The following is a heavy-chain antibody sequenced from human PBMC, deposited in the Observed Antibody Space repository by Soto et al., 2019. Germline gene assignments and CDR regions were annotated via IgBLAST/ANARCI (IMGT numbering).Heavy chain of an antibody. CDR1: GFTFDDYT. CDR2: ISWDGGST. V-gene: IGHV3-43*01. J-gene: IGHJ4*02. CDR3: AKDGPDSSGYYYFDY. Sequence: GGSLRLSCAASGFTFDDYTMHWVRQAPGKGLEWVSLISWDGGSTYYADSVKGRFTISRDNSKNSLYLQMNSLRTEDTALYYCAKDGPDSSGYYYFDYWGQGTLVTVSS. D-gene: IGHD3-22*01.